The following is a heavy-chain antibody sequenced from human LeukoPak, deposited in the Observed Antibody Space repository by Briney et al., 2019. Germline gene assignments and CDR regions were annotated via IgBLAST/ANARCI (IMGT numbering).Heavy chain of an antibody. Sequence: GGSLRLSCAASGFTFSSYAMSWVRQAPGKGLEWVSSIIGSGTSTYYADSVKGRFTISRDNSNNTLNLQMNSLRAEDTAVYYCAKGLLRYFDWFQNWFDPWGQGTLVTVSS. CDR1: GFTFSSYA. V-gene: IGHV3-23*01. J-gene: IGHJ5*02. CDR2: IIGSGTST. CDR3: AKGLLRYFDWFQNWFDP. D-gene: IGHD3-9*01.